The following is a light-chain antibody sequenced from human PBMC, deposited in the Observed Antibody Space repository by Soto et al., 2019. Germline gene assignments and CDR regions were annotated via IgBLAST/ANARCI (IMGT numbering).Light chain of an antibody. V-gene: IGKV3-20*01. CDR3: QQYGRSKRWT. J-gene: IGKJ1*01. Sequence: EVVLTQFPGTLSLSPGERATLSCRASQTITGPYLAWYQHKPGQAPRLLIHGASTRATGIPDRFSGGGTGTDFNLNISRVEPEDFAMYYCQQYGRSKRWTFGQGTKVEVK. CDR1: QTITGPY. CDR2: GAS.